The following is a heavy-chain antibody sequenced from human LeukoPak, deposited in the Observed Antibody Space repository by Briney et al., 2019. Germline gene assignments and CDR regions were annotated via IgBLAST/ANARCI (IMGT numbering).Heavy chain of an antibody. CDR1: GFTFSSYW. D-gene: IGHD4-17*01. J-gene: IGHJ6*03. CDR3: ARGDYGDYWNYYYMDV. V-gene: IGHV3-48*01. Sequence: GGSLRLSCAASGFTFSSYWMNWVRQAPGKGLEWVSYISSTSSTIYYADSVKGRFTISRDTAKNSLYLQMNSLRAEDTAVYSCARGDYGDYWNYYYMDVWGKGTTVTVSS. CDR2: ISSTSSTI.